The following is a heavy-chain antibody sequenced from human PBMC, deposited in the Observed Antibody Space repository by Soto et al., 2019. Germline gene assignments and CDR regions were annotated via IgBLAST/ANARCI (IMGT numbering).Heavy chain of an antibody. Sequence: ASVKVSCKASGYTFTSYGFSWVRQAPGQGLEWMGWISASTGNTNYAQKLQGRVTMTTGRSTSTAYMELRNLRSDDTAVYYCARVEAAMSGHWFDPWGQGTLVTVSS. CDR1: GYTFTSYG. J-gene: IGHJ5*02. CDR3: ARVEAAMSGHWFDP. D-gene: IGHD2-2*01. V-gene: IGHV1-18*01. CDR2: ISASTGNT.